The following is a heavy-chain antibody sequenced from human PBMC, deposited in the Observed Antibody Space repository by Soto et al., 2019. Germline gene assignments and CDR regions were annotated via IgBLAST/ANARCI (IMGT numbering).Heavy chain of an antibody. CDR3: AHTSCVYADYFYQ. CDR1: GFSLSTRGVG. V-gene: IGHV2-5*02. CDR2: IFWDDDK. D-gene: IGHD5-12*01. Sequence: QITLKESGPTLVKPTQTLTLTCSFSGFSLSTRGVGVGWIRQPPGKALEWLELIFWDDDKWYSPYLRSLYTITEYTSKNQVVRTITNIELVDTATYYCAHTSCVYADYFYQWGQATLVTVSS. J-gene: IGHJ4*02.